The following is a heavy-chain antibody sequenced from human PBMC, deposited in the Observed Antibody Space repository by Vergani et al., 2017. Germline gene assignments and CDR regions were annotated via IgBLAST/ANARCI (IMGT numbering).Heavy chain of an antibody. D-gene: IGHD6-19*01. Sequence: QVQLVQSGAEVKKPGSSVKVSCKASGGTFSSYAISWVRQAPGQGLEWMGGIIPIFGTANYAQKFQGRVTITADESTSTAYMELSSLISEDTAVYYCARGGLGGSGWYNYYYYVMDGWGQGTMVTVSS. J-gene: IGHJ6*02. CDR1: GGTFSSYA. V-gene: IGHV1-69*12. CDR2: IIPIFGTA. CDR3: ARGGLGGSGWYNYYYYVMDG.